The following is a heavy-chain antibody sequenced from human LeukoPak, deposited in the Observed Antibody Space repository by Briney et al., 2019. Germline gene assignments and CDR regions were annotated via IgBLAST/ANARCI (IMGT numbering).Heavy chain of an antibody. J-gene: IGHJ4*02. Sequence: GRSLRLSCAASGFAFSSYAMHWVRQAPGKGLEWVAVISYDGSNKYYADSVKGRFTISRDNSKNSLYLQMNSLRAEDTAVYYCASALIAAAGTIWGQGTLVTVSS. CDR2: ISYDGSNK. D-gene: IGHD6-13*01. V-gene: IGHV3-30*04. CDR3: ASALIAAAGTI. CDR1: GFAFSSYA.